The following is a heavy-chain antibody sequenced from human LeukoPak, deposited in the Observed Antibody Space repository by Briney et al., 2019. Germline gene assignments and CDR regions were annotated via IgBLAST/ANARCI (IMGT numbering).Heavy chain of an antibody. D-gene: IGHD3-10*01. V-gene: IGHV4-38-2*02. CDR1: GYSISSGYY. J-gene: IGHJ6*03. CDR2: IHHSGST. CDR3: ARVDYYGSGSYYLGYMDV. Sequence: SDTLSLTCTVSGYSISSGYYWGWIRQPPGKGLEWIATIHHSGSTYYNPALKSRVTISVDSSNNQFSLKLSSVTAADTAVYYCARVDYYGSGSYYLGYMDVWGKGTTVTVSS.